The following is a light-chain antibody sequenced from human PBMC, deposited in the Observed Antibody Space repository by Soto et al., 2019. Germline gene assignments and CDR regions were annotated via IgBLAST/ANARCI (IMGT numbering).Light chain of an antibody. CDR1: QSVLYSSNNKNY. CDR2: WAS. CDR3: QQYYGTPYI. Sequence: DIVMTQSPDSLAVSLGERATVNCKSSQSVLYSSNNKNYLAWYQQKPGQPPKLLIYWASIRESGVPDRFSGRGSGTDFTLTFSTLQPEDVAVYYGQQYYGTPYIFARGTKLEIK. J-gene: IGKJ2*01. V-gene: IGKV4-1*01.